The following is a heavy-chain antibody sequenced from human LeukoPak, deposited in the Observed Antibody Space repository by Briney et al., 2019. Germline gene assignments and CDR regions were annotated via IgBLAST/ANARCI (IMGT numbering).Heavy chain of an antibody. J-gene: IGHJ4*02. Sequence: SVKVSCKASGGTFSSYAISWVRQAPGQGLEWMGRIIPILGIANYAQKFQGRVAITADKSTSTAYMELSSLRSEDTAVYYCARSGGSGSYYDYWGQGTLVTVSS. V-gene: IGHV1-69*04. CDR1: GGTFSSYA. D-gene: IGHD3-10*01. CDR3: ARSGGSGSYYDY. CDR2: IIPILGIA.